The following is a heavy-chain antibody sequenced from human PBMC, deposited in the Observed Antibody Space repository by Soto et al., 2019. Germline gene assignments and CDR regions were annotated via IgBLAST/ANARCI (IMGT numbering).Heavy chain of an antibody. CDR1: GGTFSSYA. CDR3: ARSLDDFWSGYAWFDP. V-gene: IGHV1-69*13. CDR2: IIPIFGTA. Sequence: SVKVSCKASGGTFSSYAISWVRQAPGQGLEWMGGIIPIFGTANYAQKFQGRVTITADESTSTAYMELSSLRSEDTAVYYCARSLDDFWSGYAWFDPWGQGTLVTVYS. D-gene: IGHD3-3*01. J-gene: IGHJ5*02.